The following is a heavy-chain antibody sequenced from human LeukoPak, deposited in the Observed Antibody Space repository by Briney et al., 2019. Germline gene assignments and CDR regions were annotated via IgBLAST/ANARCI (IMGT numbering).Heavy chain of an antibody. CDR2: FDREDGET. J-gene: IGHJ3*02. V-gene: IGHV1-24*01. Sequence: GASVKVSCKVSGYTLTELSMHWVRQAPGKGLEWMGGFDREDGETIYAQKFQGRVTMTEDTSTDTAYMELSSLRSEDTAVYYCATVTYYDFWSGQGTGAFDIWGQGTMVTVSS. CDR1: GYTLTELS. CDR3: ATVTYYDFWSGQGTGAFDI. D-gene: IGHD3-3*01.